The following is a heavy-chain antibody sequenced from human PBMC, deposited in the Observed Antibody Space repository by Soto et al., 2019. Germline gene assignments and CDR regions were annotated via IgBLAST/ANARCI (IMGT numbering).Heavy chain of an antibody. V-gene: IGHV4-31*03. Sequence: SETLSLTCTVSGGSISSGGYYWSWIRQHPGKGLEWIGYIYYSGSTYYNPSLKSRVTISVDTSKNQFSLKLSSVTAADTAVYYCARGPRYSSHADYWGQGTLVTVSS. J-gene: IGHJ4*02. CDR1: GGSISSGGYY. CDR3: ARGPRYSSHADY. CDR2: IYYSGST. D-gene: IGHD6-13*01.